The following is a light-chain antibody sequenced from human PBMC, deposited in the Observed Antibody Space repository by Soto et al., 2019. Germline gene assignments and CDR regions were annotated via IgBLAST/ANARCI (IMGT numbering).Light chain of an antibody. CDR2: GAS. Sequence: EIVLTQSPATLSLSPGERATLSCRVSQSVGSSLAWYQQKPGQAPRLLMYGASSRATGIPDRFSGSGSGTDFTLTITRLEPEDFAVYYRQQRSNSITFGQGTRLEIK. V-gene: IGKV3-11*01. J-gene: IGKJ5*01. CDR3: QQRSNSIT. CDR1: QSVGSS.